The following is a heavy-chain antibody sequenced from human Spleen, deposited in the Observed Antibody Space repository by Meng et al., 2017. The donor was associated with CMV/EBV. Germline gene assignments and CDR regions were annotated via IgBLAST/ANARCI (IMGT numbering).Heavy chain of an antibody. CDR1: GFTFSSSW. CDR3: LFPLVRGLIRGDV. J-gene: IGHJ6*02. D-gene: IGHD3-10*01. Sequence: GGSLRLSCAASGFTFSSSWMYWVRQAPEKGLEWVADIKCDGSEKYYVDSVKGRLTISRDNAKNSLYLQVNSLRAEDMTVYYRLFPLVRGLIRGDVWGQGTTVTVSS. V-gene: IGHV3-52*01. CDR2: IKCDGSEK.